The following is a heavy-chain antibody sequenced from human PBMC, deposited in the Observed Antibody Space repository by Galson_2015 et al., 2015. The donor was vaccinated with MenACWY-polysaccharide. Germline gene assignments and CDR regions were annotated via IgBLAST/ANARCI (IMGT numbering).Heavy chain of an antibody. CDR1: GFIFSDYG. CDR3: AKERQELVESYFDF. J-gene: IGHJ4*02. CDR2: ISHDGSNR. D-gene: IGHD6-13*01. V-gene: IGHV3-30*18. Sequence: SLRLSCAASGFIFSDYGIHWVRQAPGKGLEWVSFISHDGSNRHFADSVKGRFTISRDTSRNTVYMQVSSLRPEDTAVYYCAKERQELVESYFDFWGQGTLVTVSS.